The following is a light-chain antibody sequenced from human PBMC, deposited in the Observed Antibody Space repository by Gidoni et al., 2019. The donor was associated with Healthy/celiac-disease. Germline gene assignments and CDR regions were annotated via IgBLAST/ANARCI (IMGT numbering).Light chain of an antibody. CDR2: AAS. CDR3: QQCYSTPPT. V-gene: IGKV1-39*01. CDR1: QSISSY. Sequence: DILMTQPPSSLSASVGDRVTITCRASQSISSYLNWYQQKPGKAPKLLIYAASSLQSGVPSRFSGSGSGTDFTLTISSLQPEDFATYYCQQCYSTPPTFXQXTRLEIK. J-gene: IGKJ5*01.